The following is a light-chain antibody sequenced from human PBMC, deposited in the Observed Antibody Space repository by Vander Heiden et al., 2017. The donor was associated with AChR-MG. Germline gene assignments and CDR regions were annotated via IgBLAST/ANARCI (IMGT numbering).Light chain of an antibody. CDR1: QSASSN. V-gene: IGKV3-15*01. J-gene: IGKJ2*01. CDR3: WQYNNSTPLT. Sequence: EIVMTQATATLPVSPGARATLSCRASQSASSNLAWYQQKTAEDPRLLIYGAATRANGRPARCIGSRAGTADIPITSSLQPEDDAVYYCWQYNNSTPLTFGQRTKVEIK. CDR2: GAA.